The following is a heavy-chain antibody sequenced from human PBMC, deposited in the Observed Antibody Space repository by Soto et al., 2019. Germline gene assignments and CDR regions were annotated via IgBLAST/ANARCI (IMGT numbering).Heavy chain of an antibody. CDR2: IKSDGTVT. Sequence: EVQLVEPGGGLVQPGGSLRLSCVVSGITFSTYRMHWVRQAPGKGLVWVSHIKSDGTVTHYTDSVRGRFIISRDNAKNTLFLQMNSLRAEDTAVYYCARENYDFWSGYYLDYWGQGTLVTVSS. CDR1: GITFSTYR. V-gene: IGHV3-74*01. J-gene: IGHJ4*02. D-gene: IGHD3-3*01. CDR3: ARENYDFWSGYYLDY.